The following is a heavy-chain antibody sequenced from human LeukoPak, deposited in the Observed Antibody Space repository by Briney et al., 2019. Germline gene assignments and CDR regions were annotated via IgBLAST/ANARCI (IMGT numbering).Heavy chain of an antibody. J-gene: IGHJ4*02. CDR2: ISDDGSNK. V-gene: IGHV3-30*14. CDR1: GFTFSNFA. CDR3: ARDDVRMGFDH. D-gene: IGHD2-8*01. Sequence: PGRSLRLSCAASGFTFSNFAMHWVRQTPGKGLAWDALISDDGSNKYYADSVKGRFTVSRDNSKNTLFLQMNSLRTEDTAVFYCARDDVRMGFDHWGQGTLVTVSS.